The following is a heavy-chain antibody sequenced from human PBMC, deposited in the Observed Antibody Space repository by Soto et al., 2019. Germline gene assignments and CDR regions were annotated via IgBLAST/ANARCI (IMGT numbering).Heavy chain of an antibody. J-gene: IGHJ5*02. CDR2: MYPNNGQT. CDR1: GDTFSNFD. D-gene: IGHD3-16*01. V-gene: IGHV1-8*01. CDR3: ATMIRGLIHWLDP. Sequence: ASVKVSCKASGDTFSNFDFNWVRQATGQGPEWMGWMYPNNGQTAYARTFQGRVTMTWNSSTSTAYMELSSLTSEDTAVYYCATMIRGLIHWLDPWGQGTLVTVPS.